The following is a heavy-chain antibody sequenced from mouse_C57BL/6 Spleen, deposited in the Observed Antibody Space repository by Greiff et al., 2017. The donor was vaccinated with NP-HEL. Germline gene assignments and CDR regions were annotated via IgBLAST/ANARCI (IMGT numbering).Heavy chain of an antibody. CDR3: AREGLSNYDY. J-gene: IGHJ2*01. CDR2: IDPSDSET. D-gene: IGHD2-5*01. Sequence: QVQLKQPGAELVRPGSSVKLSCKASGYTFTSYWMHWVKQRPIQGLEWIGNIDPSDSETHYNQKFKDKATLTVDKSSSTAYMQLSSLTSEDSAVYYCAREGLSNYDYWGQGTTLTVSS. V-gene: IGHV1-52*01. CDR1: GYTFTSYW.